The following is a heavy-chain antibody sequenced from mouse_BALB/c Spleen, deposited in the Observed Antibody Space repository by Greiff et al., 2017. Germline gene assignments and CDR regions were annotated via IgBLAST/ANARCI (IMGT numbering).Heavy chain of an antibody. Sequence: VQLQQSGPELVKPGASMKISCKASGYSFTGYTMNWVKQSHGKSLEWIGRINPYNGDTFYNQKFKGKATLTVDKSSSTAHMELRSLASEDSAVYYCARVYDYDIYAMDYWGQGTSVTVSS. CDR3: ARVYDYDIYAMDY. CDR1: GYSFTGYT. V-gene: IGHV1-20*02. CDR2: INPYNGDT. J-gene: IGHJ4*01. D-gene: IGHD2-4*01.